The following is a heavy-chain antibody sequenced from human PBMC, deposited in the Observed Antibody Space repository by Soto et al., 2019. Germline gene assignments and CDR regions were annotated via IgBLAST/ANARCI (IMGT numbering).Heavy chain of an antibody. CDR2: IRSKGDNNAT. D-gene: IGHD6-6*01. J-gene: IGHJ3*02. V-gene: IGHV3-73*01. CDR1: GFTFSGST. Sequence: GGSLRLSCAASGFTFSGSTVHWVRQASGKGLDWVGRIRSKGDNNATAYAASVRGRFTISRDDSKNTAFLQMDSLKSEDTAVYYCTTRSIADDAFDIWGQGTLVTVSS. CDR3: TTRSIADDAFDI.